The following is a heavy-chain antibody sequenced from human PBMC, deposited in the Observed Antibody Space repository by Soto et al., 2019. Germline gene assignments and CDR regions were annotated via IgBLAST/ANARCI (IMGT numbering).Heavy chain of an antibody. CDR3: AKGSRDSNIYYYYYGMDV. J-gene: IGHJ6*02. Sequence: HPGGSLRLSCAASGFTFSSYAMSWVRQAPGKGLEWVSAISGSGGSTYYADSVKGRFTISRDNSENTLYLQMNSLRAEDTAVYYCAKGSRDSNIYYYYYGMDVWGQGTTVTVSS. CDR1: GFTFSSYA. D-gene: IGHD4-4*01. CDR2: ISGSGGST. V-gene: IGHV3-23*01.